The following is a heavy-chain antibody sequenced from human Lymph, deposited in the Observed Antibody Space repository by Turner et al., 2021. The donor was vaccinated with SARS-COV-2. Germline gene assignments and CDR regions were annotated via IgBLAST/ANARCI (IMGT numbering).Heavy chain of an antibody. D-gene: IGHD1-26*01. CDR3: ARGRYSGGGMDV. CDR1: GYTFTSYD. V-gene: IGHV1-8*02. CDR2: MNPNSGNT. Sequence: QVQMVQSGAEVKKPGASVKVSCKAPGYTFTSYDINWVRQATGQGLEWLGWMNPNSGNTGYAQKFQGRVTMTRNTSISTAYMELSSLRSENTAVYYCARGRYSGGGMDVWGQWTTVTVSS. J-gene: IGHJ6*02.